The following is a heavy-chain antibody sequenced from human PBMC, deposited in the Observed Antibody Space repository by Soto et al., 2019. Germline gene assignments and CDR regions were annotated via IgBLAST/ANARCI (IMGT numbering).Heavy chain of an antibody. CDR1: GFTISDYY. CDR2: TRNKVNSYTT. Sequence: GGSLRLSCAAAGFTISDYYMDWVRQAPGMGLEWVARTRNKVNSYTTEYAASVKGRFTISRDGSENSVYLQMNSLKTEDTAVYYCARGVRNSSAGDWSYNWFDPWGQGTLVTVSS. V-gene: IGHV3-72*01. J-gene: IGHJ5*02. D-gene: IGHD6-19*01. CDR3: ARGVRNSSAGDWSYNWFDP.